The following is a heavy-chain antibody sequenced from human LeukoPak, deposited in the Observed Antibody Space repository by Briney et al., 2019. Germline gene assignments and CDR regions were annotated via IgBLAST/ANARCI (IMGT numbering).Heavy chain of an antibody. V-gene: IGHV3-7*01. CDR3: ARWLELMRNFDW. CDR2: IKQDGSEK. Sequence: GGSLRLSCVGSGFTFSDYWMSWVRQAPGKGLEWVANIKQDGSEKDYVDALKGRFTISRDDAKNSLYLQMNSLRAEDTAVYYCARWLELMRNFDWWGQGTLVTVSS. J-gene: IGHJ4*02. CDR1: GFTFSDYW. D-gene: IGHD5-24*01.